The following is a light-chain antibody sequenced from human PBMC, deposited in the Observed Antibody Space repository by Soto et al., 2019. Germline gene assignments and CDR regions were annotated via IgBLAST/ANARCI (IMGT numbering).Light chain of an antibody. CDR1: QSISSE. CDR3: QQGHNWPLT. J-gene: IGKJ2*01. CDR2: GAS. V-gene: IGKV3-15*01. Sequence: EIVMTQSPATLSVSPGESATLSCRASQSISSELAWYQQKPGQPPRLFIYGASTRATGVPAGFTGSGSGSDFTLTSGGVQSEDFAVYYCQQGHNWPLTFGQGTRLEI.